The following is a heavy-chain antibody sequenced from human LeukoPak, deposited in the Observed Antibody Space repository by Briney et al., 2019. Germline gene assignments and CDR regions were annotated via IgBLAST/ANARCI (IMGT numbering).Heavy chain of an antibody. CDR1: GYTFTGYY. CDR3: ARAHEYGDLLIDY. CDR2: INPHSGGT. J-gene: IGHJ4*02. V-gene: IGHV1-2*02. Sequence: GASVRVSCKVSGYTFTGYYMHWVRQAPGQGLEWMGWINPHSGGTNYAQKFQGRVTMTRDTSISTAYMDLSRLRSDDTAVYYCARAHEYGDLLIDYWGQGTLVTVSP. D-gene: IGHD4-17*01.